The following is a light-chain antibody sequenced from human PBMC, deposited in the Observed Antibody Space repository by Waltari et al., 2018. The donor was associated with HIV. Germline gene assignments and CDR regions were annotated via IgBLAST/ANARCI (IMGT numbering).Light chain of an antibody. Sequence: DIQMTQSPSSVSASVGARVTIPCRASQDIHTWLAWYQQKTGRAPKLLIYATVNLESEVPSRFSGSGSGTDFTLTVSNLQPEDFATYYCQQSRSFPFTFGQGTKLEIK. CDR3: QQSRSFPFT. J-gene: IGKJ2*01. CDR2: ATV. CDR1: QDIHTW. V-gene: IGKV1D-12*01.